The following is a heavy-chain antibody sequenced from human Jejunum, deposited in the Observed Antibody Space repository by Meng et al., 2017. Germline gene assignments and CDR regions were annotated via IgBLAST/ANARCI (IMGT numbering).Heavy chain of an antibody. CDR1: GFTFSSYE. V-gene: IGHV3-48*03. Sequence: GESLKISCATSGFTFSSYEMNWVRQAPGKGLEWVSYIGPTGTTIYYADSVKGRFTISRDNAKNSLYLQMNSLRADDTAIYYCARAGAVAGAAVMNFWGQGTRVTCSS. CDR3: ARAGAVAGAAVMNF. J-gene: IGHJ4*02. D-gene: IGHD6-19*01. CDR2: IGPTGTTI.